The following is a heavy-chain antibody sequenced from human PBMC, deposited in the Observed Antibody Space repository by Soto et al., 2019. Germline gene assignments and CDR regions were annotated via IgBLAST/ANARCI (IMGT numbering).Heavy chain of an antibody. Sequence: QVQLVQSGATVKSPGASVKVSCKASGYTFINKDITWVRQAAGQGLEWMGWMDIKNDYTVYAQKFKGRVTMTMDTSIDTAYMELSGLRAEDTAVYYCARVEFWTSYDKRASCFDHWGQGTLVTVSA. CDR3: ARVEFWTSYDKRASCFDH. CDR1: GYTFINKD. CDR2: MDIKNDYT. J-gene: IGHJ5*02. V-gene: IGHV1-8*01. D-gene: IGHD3-10*01.